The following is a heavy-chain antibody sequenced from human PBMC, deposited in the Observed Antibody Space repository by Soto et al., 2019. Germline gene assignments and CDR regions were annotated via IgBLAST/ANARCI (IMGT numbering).Heavy chain of an antibody. Sequence: GGSLRLSCAASGFTVSSNYMSWVRQAPGKGLEWVSVIYSGGSTYYADSVKGRFTISRHNSKNTLYLQMNSLRAEDTAVYYCARGPLAAAGIWDYWGQGTLVTVSS. J-gene: IGHJ4*02. D-gene: IGHD6-13*01. CDR1: GFTVSSNY. CDR3: ARGPLAAAGIWDY. CDR2: IYSGGST. V-gene: IGHV3-53*04.